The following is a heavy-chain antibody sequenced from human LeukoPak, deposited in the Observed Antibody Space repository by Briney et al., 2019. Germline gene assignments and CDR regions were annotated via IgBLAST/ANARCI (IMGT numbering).Heavy chain of an antibody. CDR1: GGSFSGYY. CDR3: ARTLLRTIPSDY. D-gene: IGHD3-22*01. J-gene: IGHJ4*02. V-gene: IGHV4-34*01. CDR2: INHSGST. Sequence: PSETLSLTCAVYGGSFSGYYWSWIRQPPGKGLEWIGEINHSGSTNYNPSLKSRVTISKDTSKQQFSLKLSSVTAAETAVYYCARTLLRTIPSDYWGQGTLVTVSS.